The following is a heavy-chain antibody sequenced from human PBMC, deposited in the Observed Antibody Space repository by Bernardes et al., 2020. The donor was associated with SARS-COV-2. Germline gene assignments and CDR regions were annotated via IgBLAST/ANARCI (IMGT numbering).Heavy chain of an antibody. D-gene: IGHD1-7*01. CDR2: INHSGST. CDR3: ARGNRITGTTGSGGSVNGFDY. V-gene: IGHV4-34*01. Sequence: SETLSLTCAVYGGSFSGYYWSWIRQPPGKGLEWIGEINHSGSTNYNPSLKSRVTISVDTSKNQFSLKLSSVTAADTAVYYCARGNRITGTTGSGGSVNGFDYWGQGTLVTVSS. J-gene: IGHJ4*02. CDR1: GGSFSGYY.